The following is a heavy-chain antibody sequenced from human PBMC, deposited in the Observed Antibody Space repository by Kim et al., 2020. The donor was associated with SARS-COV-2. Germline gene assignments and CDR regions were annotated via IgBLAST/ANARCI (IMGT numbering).Heavy chain of an antibody. Sequence: ASVKVSCKASGYTFINHHIHWVRQAPGQGLEWMGTVHPSDGRTMYAQRFQGRVTMTRDTSTNTVFLDLSSLGSEDTAVYYCARDTNSHDYLGQGTLVTVS. CDR2: VHPSDGRT. V-gene: IGHV1-46*01. D-gene: IGHD2-8*01. CDR3: ARDTNSHDY. J-gene: IGHJ4*02. CDR1: GYTFINHH.